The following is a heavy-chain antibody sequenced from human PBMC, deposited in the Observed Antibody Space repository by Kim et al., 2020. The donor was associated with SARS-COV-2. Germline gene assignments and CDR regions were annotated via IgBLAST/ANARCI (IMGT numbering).Heavy chain of an antibody. CDR1: GYTFTSYY. J-gene: IGHJ4*02. CDR2: IKPSGGRT. Sequence: ASVKVSCKASGYTFTSYYIHWVRQAPGQGLEYMGIIKPSGGRTSYAPKFKGRITMTIDTSTTTVFMELSSLTSEDTAVYYCAREGPETYFFDHWGQGTLDTLSS. V-gene: IGHV1-46*01. CDR3: AREGPETYFFDH.